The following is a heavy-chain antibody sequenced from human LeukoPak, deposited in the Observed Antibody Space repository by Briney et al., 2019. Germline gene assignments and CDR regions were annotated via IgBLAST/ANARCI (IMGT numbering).Heavy chain of an antibody. D-gene: IGHD5-18*01. CDR2: IHNSGST. CDR3: ARHAPDTAMEPFDY. J-gene: IGHJ4*02. CDR1: GGSTTTYY. V-gene: IGHV4-59*08. Sequence: SETLSLTCTVSGGSTTTYYWTWIRQSAGKGLEWIGQIHNSGSTNYSPSLKSRVTISVDTSKNQFSLKLSSVTAEDTAVYYCARHAPDTAMEPFDYWGQGTLVTVSS.